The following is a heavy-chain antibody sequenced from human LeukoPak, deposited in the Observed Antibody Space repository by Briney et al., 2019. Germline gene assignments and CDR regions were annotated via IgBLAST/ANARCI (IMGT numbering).Heavy chain of an antibody. CDR2: IRYDERQE. D-gene: IGHD4-11*01. CDR3: VRDFSNYVAFFDS. J-gene: IGHJ4*02. Sequence: GGSRRLSCSTSGFTFRNHGMHWVRQAPGKGLEWVAFIRYDERQEFYADSVKGRFTISRDNSKSTLYLQMGSLRTEDTAVYYCVRDFSNYVAFFDSWGQGVLVIVSS. V-gene: IGHV3-30*02. CDR1: GFTFRNHG.